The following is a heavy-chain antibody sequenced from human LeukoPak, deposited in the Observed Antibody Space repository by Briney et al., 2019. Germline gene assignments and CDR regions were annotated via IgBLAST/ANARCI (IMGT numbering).Heavy chain of an antibody. CDR2: ISDSGGST. D-gene: IGHD2-15*01. J-gene: IGHJ6*02. CDR3: VCGYSFGPYGMDV. CDR1: GFPFSSYA. Sequence: GGSLRLSCSASGFPFSSYAMHWVRQAPGKGLEYVSAISDSGGSTYYADSVKGRFTISRDNSKNTLYLRMSSLRAEDTAVYFCVCGYSFGPYGMDVWGQGTTVTVSS. V-gene: IGHV3-64D*09.